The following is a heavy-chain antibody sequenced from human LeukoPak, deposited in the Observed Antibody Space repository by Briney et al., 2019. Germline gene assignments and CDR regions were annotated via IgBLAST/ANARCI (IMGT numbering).Heavy chain of an antibody. CDR3: ANEDSSGWYASGVMDY. D-gene: IGHD6-19*01. J-gene: IGHJ4*02. V-gene: IGHV3-23*01. Sequence: PGGSLRLSCAASGFTFSSYAMSWVRQAPGKGLEWVSAISDSGGSTYYADSVKGRFTISRDNSKNTLYLQMNSLRAEDTAVYYCANEDSSGWYASGVMDYWGQGTPVTVSS. CDR2: ISDSGGST. CDR1: GFTFSSYA.